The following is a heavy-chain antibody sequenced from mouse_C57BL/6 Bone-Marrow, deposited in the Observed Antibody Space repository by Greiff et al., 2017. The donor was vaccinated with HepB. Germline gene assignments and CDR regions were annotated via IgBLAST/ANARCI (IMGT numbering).Heavy chain of an antibody. V-gene: IGHV5-17*01. CDR3: ARNYYDGYYVWFAD. Sequence: EVQLVESGGGLVKPGGSLKLSCAASGFTFSDYGMHWVRQAPEKGLEWVAYISSGSSTIYYADTVKGRFTISRDNAKNTLFLQMTSLRSEDTAMYYCARNYYDGYYVWFADWGQGTLVTVSA. CDR1: GFTFSDYG. CDR2: ISSGSSTI. D-gene: IGHD2-3*01. J-gene: IGHJ3*01.